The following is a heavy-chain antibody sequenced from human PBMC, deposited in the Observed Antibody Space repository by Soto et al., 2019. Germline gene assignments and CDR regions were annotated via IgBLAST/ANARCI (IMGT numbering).Heavy chain of an antibody. D-gene: IGHD3-9*01. J-gene: IGHJ4*02. CDR3: ARDPTPSYDILSGYYDY. CDR1: GGTFSSYA. V-gene: IGHV1-69*01. CDR2: IIPIFGTA. Sequence: QVQLVQSGAEVKKPGSSVKVSCKASGGTFSSYAISWVRQAPGQGLEWMGGIIPIFGTANYAQKFQGRVTITADESPSTADMELSSLRSDDTAVYYCARDPTPSYDILSGYYDYRGQGTLVTFSS.